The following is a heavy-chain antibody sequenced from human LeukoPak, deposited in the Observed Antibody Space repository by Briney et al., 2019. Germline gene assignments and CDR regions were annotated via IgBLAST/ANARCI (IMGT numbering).Heavy chain of an antibody. J-gene: IGHJ4*02. CDR3: VREPGPGYFDY. D-gene: IGHD6-13*01. V-gene: IGHV3-30-3*01. CDR1: GLTFSSLS. Sequence: PGRSLRLSCAVSGLTFSSLSMHWVRQAPGKGLEWVAVISPDGSDRHYTDSVKGRFTISRDNSRNTLYLQMDSLRADDTAVYYCVREPGPGYFDYWGQGTLVTVSS. CDR2: ISPDGSDR.